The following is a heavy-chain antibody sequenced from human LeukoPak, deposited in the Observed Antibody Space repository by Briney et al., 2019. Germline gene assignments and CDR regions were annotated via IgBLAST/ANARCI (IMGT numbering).Heavy chain of an antibody. D-gene: IGHD6-13*01. CDR3: AREAYSSSWGYGMDV. CDR1: GGSFSGYY. CDR2: INHSGST. J-gene: IGHJ6*04. V-gene: IGHV4-34*01. Sequence: PSETLSLTCAVYGGSFSGYYWSWIRQPPGKGLEWIGEINHSGSTNYNPSLKSRVTISVDTSKNQFSLKLSSVTAADTAVYYCAREAYSSSWGYGMDVWGKGTTVTVSS.